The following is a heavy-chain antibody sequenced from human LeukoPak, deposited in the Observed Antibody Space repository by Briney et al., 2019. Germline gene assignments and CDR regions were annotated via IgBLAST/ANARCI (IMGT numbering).Heavy chain of an antibody. J-gene: IGHJ6*03. D-gene: IGHD6-6*01. CDR3: ARGFSSSYYYYMDV. CDR2: INWNGGST. Sequence: GGSLRLSCAASGFTFSSYSMNWVRQAPGKGLEWVSGINWNGGSTGYADSVKGRFTISRDNAKNSLYLQMDSLRAEDTALYYCARGFSSSYYYYMDVWGKGTTVTVSS. CDR1: GFTFSSYS. V-gene: IGHV3-20*04.